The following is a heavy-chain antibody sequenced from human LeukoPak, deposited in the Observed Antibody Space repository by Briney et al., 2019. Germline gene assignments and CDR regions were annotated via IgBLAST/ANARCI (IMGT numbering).Heavy chain of an antibody. D-gene: IGHD3-10*02. CDR1: GFTFSSYS. Sequence: GGSLRLSCAASGFTFSSYSMMWVRQAPGKGLEWVSYISSSSTTIHYADSVKGRFTISRDNAKNSLYLQMNSLRAEDTAVYYCAELGITMIGGVWGKGTTVTISS. CDR2: ISSSSTTI. CDR3: AELGITMIGGV. J-gene: IGHJ6*04. V-gene: IGHV3-48*01.